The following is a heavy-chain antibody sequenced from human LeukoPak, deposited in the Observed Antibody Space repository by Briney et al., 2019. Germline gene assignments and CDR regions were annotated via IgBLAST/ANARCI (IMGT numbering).Heavy chain of an antibody. Sequence: GGSLRLSCAASGFTFSSYWIHWVRQAPGKGLVWVSRINHDGSNTIYADSGKGRFTISRDNAKNTLYLQMDSLRAEDTAVYYCARDRMGGSCYDYWGQGTLVIVSS. CDR3: ARDRMGGSCYDY. V-gene: IGHV3-74*01. CDR1: GFTFSSYW. J-gene: IGHJ4*02. D-gene: IGHD2-15*01. CDR2: INHDGSNT.